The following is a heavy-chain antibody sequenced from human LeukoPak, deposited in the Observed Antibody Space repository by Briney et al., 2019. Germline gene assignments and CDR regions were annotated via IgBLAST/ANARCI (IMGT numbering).Heavy chain of an antibody. D-gene: IGHD3-22*01. CDR3: AKEGVVDYDSRGYYYGHFDF. V-gene: IGHV3-23*01. J-gene: IGHJ4*02. Sequence: PGGSLRLSCAASGFTFSSYAMSWVRQAPGKGLEWVSGIRGSGGSTYYADSVKGRFTISRANSKNTLYLQMNSLRAEDTAVYYCAKEGVVDYDSRGYYYGHFDFWGQGTLVIVSS. CDR1: GFTFSSYA. CDR2: IRGSGGST.